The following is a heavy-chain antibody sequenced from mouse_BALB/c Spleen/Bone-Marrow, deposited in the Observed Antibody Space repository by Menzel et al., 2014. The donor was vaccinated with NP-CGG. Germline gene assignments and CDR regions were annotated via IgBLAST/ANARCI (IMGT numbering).Heavy chain of an antibody. J-gene: IGHJ4*01. CDR1: GYTFTNYW. D-gene: IGHD2-1*01. Sequence: DLVKPGASVKLSCKASGYTFTNYWINWIKQRPGQGLEWIRRIAPGSGSTYYNEMFKGKATLTVDTSSSTADIQLSSLSSEDSAVYFCARGIYDGNYVYAMDYWGQGTSVTVSS. CDR3: ARGIYDGNYVYAMDY. V-gene: IGHV1S41*01. CDR2: IAPGSGST.